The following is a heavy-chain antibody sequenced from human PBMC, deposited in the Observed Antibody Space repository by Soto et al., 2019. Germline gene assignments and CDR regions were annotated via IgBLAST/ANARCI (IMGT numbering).Heavy chain of an antibody. CDR3: ARATSHLDWWFDP. J-gene: IGHJ5*02. D-gene: IGHD2-8*02. CDR1: GFTFSSYS. V-gene: IGHV3-21*01. CDR2: ISSSSSYI. Sequence: EVQLVESGGGLVKPGGSLRLSCAASGFTFSSYSMNWVRQAPGKGLEWVSSISSSSSYIYYADSVKGRFTISRDNAKNSLYLQMNSLRAEDTAVYYCARATSHLDWWFDPWGQGTLVTVSS.